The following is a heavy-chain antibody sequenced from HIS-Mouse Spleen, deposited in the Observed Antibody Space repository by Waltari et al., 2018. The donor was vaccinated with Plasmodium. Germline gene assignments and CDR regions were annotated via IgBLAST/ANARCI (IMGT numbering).Heavy chain of an antibody. CDR2: ISSMSSYI. CDR1: GFTFSYYR. D-gene: IGHD3-9*01. Sequence: EVQLVESGGGLVKPGGSLRLSCAASGFTFSYYRMNWVRQAAGEGLGWVSSISSMSSYIYYADSVKGRLTISRDNAKNSLYLQMNSLRAEDTAVYYCAREDILTGYYNDYWYFDLWGRGSLVTVSS. CDR3: AREDILTGYYNDYWYFDL. V-gene: IGHV3-21*01. J-gene: IGHJ2*01.